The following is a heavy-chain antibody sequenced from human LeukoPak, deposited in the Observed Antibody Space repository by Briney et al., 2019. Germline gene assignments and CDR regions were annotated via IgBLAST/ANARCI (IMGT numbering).Heavy chain of an antibody. V-gene: IGHV3-30*02. CDR3: ARVVRNDGHYYYYYYMDV. CDR2: IRHDEVTK. D-gene: IGHD1-1*01. CDR1: GFTFSSYA. Sequence: PGGSLRLSCAASGFTFSSYAMSWVRQAPGKGLEWVAFIRHDEVTKYYADSVKGRFTISRDNAKNSLYLQMNSLRAEDTAVYYCARVVRNDGHYYYYYYMDVWGKGTTVTVSS. J-gene: IGHJ6*03.